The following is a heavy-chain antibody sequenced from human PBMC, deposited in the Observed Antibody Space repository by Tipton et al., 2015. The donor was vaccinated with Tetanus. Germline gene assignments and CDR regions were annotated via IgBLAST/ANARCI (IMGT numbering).Heavy chain of an antibody. J-gene: IGHJ4*02. CDR3: ARGSVVITSAKCLDY. CDR2: ISDSGGT. CDR1: GGSFGGYY. D-gene: IGHD2-2*01. V-gene: IGHV4-34*01. Sequence: LSLTCGASGGSFGGYYWSWIRQPPGKGLEWIGEISDSGGTNYNPSLKSRVTMSIDTSKKQFSLNLTSVTAADTALYFCARGSVVITSAKCLDYWGQGTQVTVSS.